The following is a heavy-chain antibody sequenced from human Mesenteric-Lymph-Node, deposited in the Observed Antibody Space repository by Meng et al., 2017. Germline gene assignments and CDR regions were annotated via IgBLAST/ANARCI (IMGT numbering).Heavy chain of an antibody. V-gene: IGHV4-38-2*02. D-gene: IGHD3-3*01. Sequence: SETLSLTCNVSGYSISDGYYWGWIRQPPGKGLEWIATIYHNGFTYYNPSLKTRVTISVDTSKNQFSLKLNSVAVADTAVYYCARRWSDGANFRAFDIWGQGTMVTVSS. J-gene: IGHJ3*02. CDR2: IYHNGFT. CDR3: ARRWSDGANFRAFDI. CDR1: GYSISDGYY.